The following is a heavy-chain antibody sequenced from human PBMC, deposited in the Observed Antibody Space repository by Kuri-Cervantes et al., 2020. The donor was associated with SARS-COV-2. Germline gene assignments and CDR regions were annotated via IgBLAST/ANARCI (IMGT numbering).Heavy chain of an antibody. CDR2: ISSSGSTI. Sequence: GGSLRLSCITSGFTFGHFDIHWVRQAPGKGLEWVSYISSSGSTIYYADSVKGRFTISRDNAKNSLYLQMNSLRAEDTAVYYCTTTYYYDSSGYPAFDYWGQGTLVTVSS. J-gene: IGHJ4*02. D-gene: IGHD3-22*01. CDR3: TTTYYYDSSGYPAFDY. CDR1: GFTFGHFD. V-gene: IGHV3-48*03.